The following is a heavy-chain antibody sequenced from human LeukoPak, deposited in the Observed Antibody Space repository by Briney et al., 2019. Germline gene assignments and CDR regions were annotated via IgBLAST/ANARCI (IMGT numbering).Heavy chain of an antibody. V-gene: IGHV1-2*02. CDR2: INPNSGGT. CDR3: ARAPQDQYDFWSGYDFDY. D-gene: IGHD3-3*01. J-gene: IGHJ4*02. Sequence: ASVKVSCKASGYTFTGYYMHWLRQAPGQGLEWMGWINPNSGGTNYAQKFQGRVTMTRDTSISTAYMELSRLRSDDTAVYYCARAPQDQYDFWSGYDFDYWGQGTLVTVSS. CDR1: GYTFTGYY.